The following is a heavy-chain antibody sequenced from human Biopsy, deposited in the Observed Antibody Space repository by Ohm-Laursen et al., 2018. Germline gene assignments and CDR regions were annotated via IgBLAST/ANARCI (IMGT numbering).Heavy chain of an antibody. CDR3: ARIAAAGWDDY. CDR2: ISGYNGNT. D-gene: IGHD6-25*01. J-gene: IGHJ4*02. CDR1: GYTFTNYG. Sequence: SVKVSCKASGYTFTNYGISWVRQAPGQGFEWMGRISGYNGNTNYAQKFQGRITMTIDAATSTGYMDLRSLKSDDTAVYYCARIAAAGWDDYWGQGTLVTVSS. V-gene: IGHV1-18*01.